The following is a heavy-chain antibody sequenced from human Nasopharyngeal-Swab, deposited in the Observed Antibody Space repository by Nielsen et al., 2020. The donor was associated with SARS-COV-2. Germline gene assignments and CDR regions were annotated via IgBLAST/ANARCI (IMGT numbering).Heavy chain of an antibody. CDR1: GFTFSSYG. D-gene: IGHD1-26*01. Sequence: GESLKISCAASGFTFSSYGMHWVRQAPGKGLEWVAFIRYDGSNKYYADSVKGRFTISRDNSKNTLYLQMNSLRAEDTAVYYCAKDKWELLTWGYYYYYGMDVWGQGTTVTVSS. V-gene: IGHV3-30*02. CDR3: AKDKWELLTWGYYYYYGMDV. J-gene: IGHJ6*02. CDR2: IRYDGSNK.